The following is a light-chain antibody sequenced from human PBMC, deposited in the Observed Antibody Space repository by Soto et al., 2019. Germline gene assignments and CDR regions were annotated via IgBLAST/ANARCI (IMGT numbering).Light chain of an antibody. V-gene: IGKV3-15*01. CDR2: GAS. J-gene: IGKJ1*01. CDR3: QQYHNWPPRGT. Sequence: ELLWRRSQATRLGSQGEKATLSCRPSQSFTSNLAGYQQKPGQAPRLLIYGASTRATGIPARFSGSGSGTEFTLTISSLQSEDFAVYYCQQYHNWPPRGTFGQGTKVEIK. CDR1: QSFTSN.